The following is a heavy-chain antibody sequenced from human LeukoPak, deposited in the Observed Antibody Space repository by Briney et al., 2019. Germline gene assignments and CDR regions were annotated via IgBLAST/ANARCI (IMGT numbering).Heavy chain of an antibody. CDR3: TREEANDYGGNRHLYYYYGMDV. D-gene: IGHD4-23*01. V-gene: IGHV3-49*03. Sequence: GGSLRLSCTASGFTFGDYAMSWFRQAPGKGLEWVGFIRSKAYGGTTEYAASVKGRFTISRDDSKSIAYPQMNSLKTEDTAVYYCTREEANDYGGNRHLYYYYGMDVWGQGTTVTVSS. CDR1: GFTFGDYA. CDR2: IRSKAYGGTT. J-gene: IGHJ6*02.